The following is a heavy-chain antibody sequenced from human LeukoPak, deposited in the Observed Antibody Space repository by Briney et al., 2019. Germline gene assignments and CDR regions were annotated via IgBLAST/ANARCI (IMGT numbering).Heavy chain of an antibody. CDR1: GFTLSSHL. V-gene: IGHV3-74*01. J-gene: IGHJ3*02. CDR3: ARGGYSAGFDI. D-gene: IGHD3-16*02. Sequence: AGGSLRLSCAASGFTLSSHLMHWVRQAPGKGLVWVSRIENDGSTTTYADSVKGQFTISRDNAKNTLYLQMNSLRAEDTAVYYCARGGYSAGFDIWGQRTMVTVSS. CDR2: IENDGSTT.